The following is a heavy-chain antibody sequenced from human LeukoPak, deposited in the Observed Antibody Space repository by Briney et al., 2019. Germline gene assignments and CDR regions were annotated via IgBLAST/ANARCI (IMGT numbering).Heavy chain of an antibody. J-gene: IGHJ6*02. V-gene: IGHV1-69*04. CDR1: GGTFSSNA. Sequence: SVKVSCKASGGTFSSNAISWVRQAPGQGLEWMGRIIPILGIANYAQKFQGRVTITADKSTSTAYMELSSLRSEDTAVYYCARHTYYDFWSGPEVWGQGTTVTVSS. D-gene: IGHD3-3*01. CDR3: ARHTYYDFWSGPEV. CDR2: IIPILGIA.